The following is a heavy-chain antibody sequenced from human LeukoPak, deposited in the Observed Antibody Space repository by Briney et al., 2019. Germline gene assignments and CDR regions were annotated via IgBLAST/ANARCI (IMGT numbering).Heavy chain of an antibody. J-gene: IGHJ5*02. Sequence: SGTLSLTCAVSGGSISSSNWWSWVRQPPGKGLEWIGTIYYSGSAYYSPSLKSRVTMFVDTSKNQFSLKLSSVTAADTAVYYCARRGGYYGSGRTYWFDPWGLGTLVTVSS. V-gene: IGHV4-4*02. CDR2: IYYSGSA. CDR3: ARRGGYYGSGRTYWFDP. D-gene: IGHD3-10*01. CDR1: GGSISSSNW.